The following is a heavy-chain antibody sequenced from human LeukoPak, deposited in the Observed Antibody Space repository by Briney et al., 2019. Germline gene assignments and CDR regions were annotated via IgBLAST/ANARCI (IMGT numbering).Heavy chain of an antibody. Sequence: GASVKVSCKVSGYTLTELSMHWVRQAPGKGLEWMGGFDPEDGETIYAQKFQGRVTMTEDTSTDTAYMELSSLRSEDTAVYYCATDLTTFGGVIFDYWGQGTLVTVSS. D-gene: IGHD3-16*01. J-gene: IGHJ4*02. CDR3: ATDLTTFGGVIFDY. CDR1: GYTLTELS. V-gene: IGHV1-24*01. CDR2: FDPEDGET.